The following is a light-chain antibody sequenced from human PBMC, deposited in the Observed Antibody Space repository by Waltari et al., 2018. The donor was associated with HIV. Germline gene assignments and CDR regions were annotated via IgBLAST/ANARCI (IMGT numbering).Light chain of an antibody. Sequence: VVMTQSPLYLPVTLGQSASISCRSSQTLLYIARNTHLNCIQQRPGQSPRRLIYRVSNRYSGGPNRFSGSGSGTYFTLKISRGEAEDLGVYYCMKGTNWPVTFGPGTRVDIK. J-gene: IGKJ3*01. V-gene: IGKV2-30*01. CDR2: RVS. CDR1: QTLLYIARNTH. CDR3: MKGTNWPVT.